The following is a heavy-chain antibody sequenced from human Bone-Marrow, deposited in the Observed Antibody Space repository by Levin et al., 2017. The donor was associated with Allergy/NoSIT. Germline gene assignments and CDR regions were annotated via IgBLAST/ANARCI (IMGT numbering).Heavy chain of an antibody. V-gene: IGHV3-53*01. CDR2: IYTGGST. CDR1: GFTVSSNY. J-gene: IGHJ4*02. CDR3: VRDPSWGYPIN. D-gene: IGHD7-27*01. Sequence: QLGESLKISCAASGFTVSSNYMNWVRQAPGKGLEWVSVIYTGGSTYYTDSVKGRFTISRDDSKNTLFLQMNSLRAEDTAVYYCVRDPSWGYPINWGQGTLVTVSS.